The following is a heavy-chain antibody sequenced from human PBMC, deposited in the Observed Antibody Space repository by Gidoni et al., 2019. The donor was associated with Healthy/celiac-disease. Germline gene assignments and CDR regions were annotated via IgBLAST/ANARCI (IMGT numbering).Heavy chain of an antibody. CDR1: GFTFSTYS. V-gene: IGHV3-48*02. D-gene: IGHD3-16*02. J-gene: IGHJ4*02. CDR2: ISSSSSTI. CDR3: ARDSTWRLRLGELSWYYFDY. Sequence: EVQLVESGGGLVQPGGSLRLSCAASGFTFSTYSMDVVRQAPGKGLEWVSYISSSSSTIYYADSVKGRFTISRDNAKNSLYLQMNSLRDEDTAVYYCARDSTWRLRLGELSWYYFDYWGQGTLVTVSS.